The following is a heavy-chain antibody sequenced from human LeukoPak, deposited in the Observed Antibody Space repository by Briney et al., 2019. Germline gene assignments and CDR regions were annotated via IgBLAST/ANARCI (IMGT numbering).Heavy chain of an antibody. CDR2: IYPVDAEP. V-gene: IGHV5-51*01. J-gene: IGHJ4*02. Sequence: GESLRISCKGSGYSFTSYWISWVRQTPGKGLGWMGRIYPVDAEPRYSPSFQAQVTISVDKSISTAYLQWSSLKASDTAVYYCATGGIYSSNFDHWGQGTLVTVSS. CDR3: ATGGIYSSNFDH. D-gene: IGHD5-18*01. CDR1: GYSFTSYW.